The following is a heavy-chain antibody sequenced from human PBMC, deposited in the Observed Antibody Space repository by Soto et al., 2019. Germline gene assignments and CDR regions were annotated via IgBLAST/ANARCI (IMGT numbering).Heavy chain of an antibody. Sequence: QVQLQESGPGLVKPSQTLSLTCTVSGGSISSGGYYWSWIRQHPGKGLEWIGYIYYSGSTYYNPSLMSRVTISVDTSKNQFSLKLSSVTAADTAVYYCARTYCSGGSCYSYYYYYMDVWGKGTTVTVSS. CDR3: ARTYCSGGSCYSYYYYYMDV. CDR1: GGSISSGGYY. J-gene: IGHJ6*03. D-gene: IGHD2-15*01. CDR2: IYYSGST. V-gene: IGHV4-31*03.